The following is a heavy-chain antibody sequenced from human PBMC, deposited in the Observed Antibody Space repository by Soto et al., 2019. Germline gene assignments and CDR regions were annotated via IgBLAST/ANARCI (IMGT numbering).Heavy chain of an antibody. J-gene: IGHJ5*01. CDR3: ARGRYCLTGRCFPNWFDS. V-gene: IGHV4-30-4*01. CDR2: IYKSATT. D-gene: IGHD2-15*01. CDR1: GDSISTVDYF. Sequence: LSLTCSVSGDSISTVDYFWAWIRQPPGQALEYIGYIYKSATTYYNPSFEGRVAISLDTSKSHFSLNVTSVTAADTAVYFCARGRYCLTGRCFPNWFDSWGRGTMVTVYS.